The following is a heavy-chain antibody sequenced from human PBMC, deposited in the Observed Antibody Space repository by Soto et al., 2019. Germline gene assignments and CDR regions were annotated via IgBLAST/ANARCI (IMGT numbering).Heavy chain of an antibody. V-gene: IGHV4-61*01. CDR1: GGSVSSGSYY. D-gene: IGHD3-10*01. CDR2: IYYSGST. J-gene: IGHJ6*02. Sequence: KASETLSLTCTVSGGSVSSGSYYWSWIRQPPGKGLEWIGYIYYSGSTNYNPSLKSRVTISVDTSKNQFSLKLSSVTAADTAVYYCARXRAVRFGELLYYCGMDVWGQGTTVTVSS. CDR3: ARXRAVRFGELLYYCGMDV.